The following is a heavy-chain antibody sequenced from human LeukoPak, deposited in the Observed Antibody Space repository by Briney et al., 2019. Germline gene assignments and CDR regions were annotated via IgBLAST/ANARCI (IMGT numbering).Heavy chain of an antibody. CDR3: AHRGVVREKYFLH. Sequence: SGPTLVKPTQTLTLTCTFSGFSLSRNTVGVGWIRQPPGRALEWLASIYWNDNKRYRPSLRDRVTITKDTSKNQVVLTMTNTDPVDTATYYCAHRGVVREKYFLHWGQGTLVTVS. CDR2: IYWNDNK. V-gene: IGHV2-5*01. J-gene: IGHJ1*01. CDR1: GFSLSRNTVG. D-gene: IGHD3-10*01.